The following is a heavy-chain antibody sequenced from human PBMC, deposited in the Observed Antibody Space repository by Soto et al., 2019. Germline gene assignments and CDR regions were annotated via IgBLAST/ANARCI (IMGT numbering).Heavy chain of an antibody. V-gene: IGHV4-39*01. Sequence: SETLSLTCTVSGGCISSSSYYWGWIRQPPGKGLEWIGSIYYSGSTYYNPSLKSRVVISIDTSRNQFSLRLSSLTAADRAVYFCARGVTVFGLVSRFWFDPWGQGTVVTVSS. J-gene: IGHJ5*02. CDR1: GGCISSSSYY. CDR3: ARGVTVFGLVSRFWFDP. CDR2: IYYSGST. D-gene: IGHD3-9*01.